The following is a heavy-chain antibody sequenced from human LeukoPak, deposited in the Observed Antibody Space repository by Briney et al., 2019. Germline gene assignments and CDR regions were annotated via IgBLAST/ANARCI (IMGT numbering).Heavy chain of an antibody. CDR2: IYPNNGAT. Sequence: ASVKVSCKASGYTFSGTGWYLYWLRQAPGQGLECMGWIYPNNGATAYAQKFQGRVAMTRDTSITTAYMELSRLRSDDTAVYYCARGPEYYFDYWGQGTLVTVSS. CDR3: ARGPEYYFDY. J-gene: IGHJ4*02. V-gene: IGHV1-2*02. CDR1: GYTFSGTGWY.